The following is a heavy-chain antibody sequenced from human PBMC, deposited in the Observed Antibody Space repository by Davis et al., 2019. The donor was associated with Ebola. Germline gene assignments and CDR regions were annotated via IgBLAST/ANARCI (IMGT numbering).Heavy chain of an antibody. CDR1: GYTFTGYY. D-gene: IGHD2-21*02. V-gene: IGHV1-46*01. J-gene: IGHJ4*02. Sequence: ASVKVSCKASGYTFTGYYMHWVRQAPGQGLEWMGIINPSGGSTNYAQKFRGRVMITADKSTRIAYMELSSLGSEDTAVYYCARGPSVATAHYFDYWGQGTLVTVSS. CDR2: INPSGGST. CDR3: ARGPSVATAHYFDY.